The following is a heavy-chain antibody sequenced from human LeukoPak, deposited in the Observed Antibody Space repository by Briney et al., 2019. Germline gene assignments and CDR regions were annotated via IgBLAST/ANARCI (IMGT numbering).Heavy chain of an antibody. J-gene: IGHJ6*02. V-gene: IGHV4-59*01. D-gene: IGHD5-18*01. CDR2: IYYSGST. CDR1: GGSISSYY. Sequence: SETLSLTCTVSGGSISSYYWSWIRQPPGKGLEWIGYIYYSGSTNYNPSLKSRVTISVDTSKNQFSLKLSSVTAADTAVYYCAREGGQLWYEYGMDVWGQGTTVTVSS. CDR3: AREGGQLWYEYGMDV.